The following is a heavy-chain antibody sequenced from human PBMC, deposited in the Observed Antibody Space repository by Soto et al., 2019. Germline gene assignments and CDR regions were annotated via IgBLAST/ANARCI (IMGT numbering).Heavy chain of an antibody. Sequence: QVQLVESGGGVVQPGRSLRLSCAASGFTFSSYAMHWVRRAPGKGLEWVAVISYDGSNKYYADSVKGRFTISRDNSKNTLYLQMNSLRAEDTAVYYCARAWGLLWFGEAGFDPWGQGTLVTVSS. CDR3: ARAWGLLWFGEAGFDP. CDR2: ISYDGSNK. CDR1: GFTFSSYA. D-gene: IGHD3-10*01. V-gene: IGHV3-30-3*01. J-gene: IGHJ5*02.